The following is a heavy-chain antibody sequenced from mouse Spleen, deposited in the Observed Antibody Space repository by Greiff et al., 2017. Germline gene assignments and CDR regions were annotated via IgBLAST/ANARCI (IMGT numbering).Heavy chain of an antibody. CDR3: ARGTTVRPFAY. CDR2: ISSGSSTI. D-gene: IGHD1-1*01. Sequence: EVMLVESGGGLVQPGGSRKLSCAASGFTFSSFGMHWVRQAPEKGLEWVAYISSGSSTIYYADTVKGRFTISRDNPKNTLFLQMTSLRSEDTAMYYCARGTTVRPFAYWGQGTLVTVSA. V-gene: IGHV5-17*02. CDR1: GFTFSSFG. J-gene: IGHJ3*01.